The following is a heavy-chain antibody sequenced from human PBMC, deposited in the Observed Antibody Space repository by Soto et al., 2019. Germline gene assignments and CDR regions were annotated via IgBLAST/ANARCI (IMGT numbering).Heavy chain of an antibody. CDR2: ISYDGSNK. V-gene: IGHV3-30-3*01. Sequence: QVQLVESGGGVVQPGRSLRLSCAASGFTFSSYAMHWVRQAPGKGLAWVAVISYDGSNKYYADSVKGRFTISRDNSKNTLYLQMNSLRAEDTAVYYCARDTYYDFWSGFGGMDVWGQGTTVTVSS. CDR1: GFTFSSYA. CDR3: ARDTYYDFWSGFGGMDV. J-gene: IGHJ6*02. D-gene: IGHD3-3*01.